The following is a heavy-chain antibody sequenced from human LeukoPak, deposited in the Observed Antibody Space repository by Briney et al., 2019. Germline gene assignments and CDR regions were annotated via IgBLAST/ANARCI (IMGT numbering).Heavy chain of an antibody. CDR1: GFTFSSYS. CDR3: ARSVKRYRWSCYYYFDC. D-gene: IGHD3-3*01. Sequence: PGGSLRLSCAASGFTFSSYSMNWVRQAPGKGLEWVSYISSSSSTIYYADSVKGRFTISRDNAKNSLYLQMNSLRAEDTAVYYCARSVKRYRWSCYYYFDCWGKGTLVTVSS. J-gene: IGHJ4*02. V-gene: IGHV3-48*01. CDR2: ISSSSSTI.